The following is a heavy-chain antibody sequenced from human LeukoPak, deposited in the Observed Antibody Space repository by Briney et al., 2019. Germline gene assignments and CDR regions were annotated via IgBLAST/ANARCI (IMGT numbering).Heavy chain of an antibody. Sequence: GGSLRLSCAASGFTFSSYEMNWVRQAPGKGLEWLSYISGTGHSIHYADSVKGRFTISRDNGKNSLYLEMNSLRAEDTAVYYCARDLSPVVRASPMGYWGQGTLVTVSS. J-gene: IGHJ4*02. CDR2: ISGTGHSI. V-gene: IGHV3-48*03. CDR3: ARDLSPVVRASPMGY. D-gene: IGHD3-10*01. CDR1: GFTFSSYE.